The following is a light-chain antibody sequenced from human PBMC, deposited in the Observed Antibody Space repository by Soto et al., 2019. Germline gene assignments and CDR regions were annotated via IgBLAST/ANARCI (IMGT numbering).Light chain of an antibody. V-gene: IGKV3-11*01. CDR3: QQGSNWPLT. CDR2: DAS. Sequence: EIVLTQSPATLSLSPGERASLSCRASQSVSSFLAWYQQHPGQVPRLLIYDASNRATGIPARFSGSGSGTEFALTISSLEPEDFAFYYCQQGSNWPLTFGHGTRLEIK. CDR1: QSVSSF. J-gene: IGKJ5*01.